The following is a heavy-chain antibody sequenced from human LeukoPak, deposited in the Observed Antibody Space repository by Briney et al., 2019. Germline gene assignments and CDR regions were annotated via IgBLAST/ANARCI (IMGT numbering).Heavy chain of an antibody. J-gene: IGHJ4*02. CDR1: GFTFSSYA. CDR2: ISGSGGST. V-gene: IGHV3-23*01. Sequence: GGSLRLSCAASGFTFSSYAMSWVRQAPGKGLEWVSAISGSGGSTYYADSVKGRFTISRDNSKNTLYLQMNSLRAEDTAVYYCAEYQGRYYDSSGYYPFDYWGQGTLVTVSS. D-gene: IGHD3-22*01. CDR3: AEYQGRYYDSSGYYPFDY.